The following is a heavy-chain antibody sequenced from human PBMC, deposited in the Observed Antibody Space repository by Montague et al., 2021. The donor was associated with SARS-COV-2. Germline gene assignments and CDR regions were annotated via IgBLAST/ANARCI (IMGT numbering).Heavy chain of an antibody. D-gene: IGHD3-16*01. Sequence: SLRLSCAASGFTFSSYGMRWVRQAPGKGLEWVAVIWYDGSNKYYADSVKSRFTISRDNSKNTLYLQMNSLRAEDTAVYYCARDLFWGTDSGTQQRRDYWGQGTLVTVSS. CDR3: ARDLFWGTDSGTQQRRDY. CDR1: GFTFSSYG. J-gene: IGHJ4*02. CDR2: IWYDGSNK. V-gene: IGHV3-33*01.